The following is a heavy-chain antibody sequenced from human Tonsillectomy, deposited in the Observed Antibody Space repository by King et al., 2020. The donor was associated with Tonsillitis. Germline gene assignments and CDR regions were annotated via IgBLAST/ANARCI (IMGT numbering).Heavy chain of an antibody. Sequence: VQLVESGGGVVQPRRSLRLSCAASGFTFNSYGMHWVRQAPGKGLEWVAVISYDGSNKYYADSVKGRFTISRDNSKNTLYLQMNSLRAEDTAVYYCAKDGVGYCSAGSCYSYYDMDVWGQGTTVTVSS. CDR3: AKDGVGYCSAGSCYSYYDMDV. J-gene: IGHJ6*02. D-gene: IGHD2-15*01. CDR1: GFTFNSYG. CDR2: ISYDGSNK. V-gene: IGHV3-30*18.